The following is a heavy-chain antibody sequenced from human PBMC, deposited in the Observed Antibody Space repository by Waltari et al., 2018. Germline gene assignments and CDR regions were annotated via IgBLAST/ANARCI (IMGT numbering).Heavy chain of an antibody. V-gene: IGHV4-34*01. Sequence: QVQLQLWGAGLLKPSETLSLTCADYGGSFSAYYWTWIRPPPGMGLEWIGEIKHTGNTNYNPSLKSRVTLSIDTSKSQISLNLRSVTAADTAVYYCARPLPVGGYYWDLWAQGTLVTVSS. CDR1: GGSFSAYY. CDR2: IKHTGNT. D-gene: IGHD3-22*01. CDR3: ARPLPVGGYYWDL. J-gene: IGHJ5*02.